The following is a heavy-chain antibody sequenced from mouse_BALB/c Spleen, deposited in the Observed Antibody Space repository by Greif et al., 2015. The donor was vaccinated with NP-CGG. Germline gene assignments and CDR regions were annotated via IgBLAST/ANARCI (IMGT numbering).Heavy chain of an antibody. J-gene: IGHJ3*01. D-gene: IGHD2-10*02. V-gene: IGHV5-9-3*01. Sequence: EVKLMESGGGLVKPGGSLKLSCAASGFTFSSYAMSWVRQTPEKRLEWVATISSGGSYTYYPDSVKGRFTISRDNAKNTLYLQMSSLRSEDTAMYYCAGPSDFAYWGQGTLVTVSA. CDR2: ISSGGSYT. CDR1: GFTFSSYA. CDR3: AGPSDFAY.